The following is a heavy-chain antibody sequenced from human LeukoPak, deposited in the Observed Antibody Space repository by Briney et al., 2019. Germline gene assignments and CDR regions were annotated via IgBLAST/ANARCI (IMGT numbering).Heavy chain of an antibody. J-gene: IGHJ4*02. D-gene: IGHD3-22*01. CDR3: ATAYYDSSGVLYYIDY. CDR2: FDPEDGET. CDR1: GYTLTELS. Sequence: ASVKVSCKVSGYTLTELSMHWVRQAPGKGLEWMGGFDPEDGETIYAQKFQGRVTMTEDTSTDTAYMELSSLRSEDTAVYYCATAYYDSSGVLYYIDYWGQGTLVTVSS. V-gene: IGHV1-24*01.